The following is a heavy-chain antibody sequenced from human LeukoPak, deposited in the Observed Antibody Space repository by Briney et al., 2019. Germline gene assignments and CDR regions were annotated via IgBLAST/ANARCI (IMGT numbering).Heavy chain of an antibody. CDR3: ARDCGSTSCYDY. CDR1: GFTFSSYD. J-gene: IGHJ4*02. V-gene: IGHV3-13*01. D-gene: IGHD2-2*01. Sequence: GGSLRLSCAASGFTFSSYDMHWVRQATGKGLEWVSAIGTAGDTYYPGSVKGRFTISRENAKNSLYLQMSSLRAEDTAVYYCARDCGSTSCYDYWGQGTLVTVSS. CDR2: IGTAGDT.